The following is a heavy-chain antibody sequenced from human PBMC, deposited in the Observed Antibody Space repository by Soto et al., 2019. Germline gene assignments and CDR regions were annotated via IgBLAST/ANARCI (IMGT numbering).Heavy chain of an antibody. D-gene: IGHD3-3*01. CDR1: GFTFSNAW. CDR2: IKSKTDGGTT. Sequence: GESLKISCAASGFTFSNAWMSWVRQAPGKGLEWVGRIKSKTDGGTTDYAAPVKGRFTISRDDSKNTLYLQMNSLKTEDTAVYYCTTGHPLYYDFWSGYAFDIWGQGTMVTVSS. J-gene: IGHJ3*02. CDR3: TTGHPLYYDFWSGYAFDI. V-gene: IGHV3-15*01.